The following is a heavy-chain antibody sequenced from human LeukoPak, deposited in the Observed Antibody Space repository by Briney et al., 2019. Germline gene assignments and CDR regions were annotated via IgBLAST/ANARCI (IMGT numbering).Heavy chain of an antibody. CDR1: GFTFSSYW. D-gene: IGHD4-23*01. CDR2: IKSDGSST. CDR3: ARGFGYGSNSYFDY. J-gene: IGHJ4*02. V-gene: IGHV3-74*01. Sequence: PGGSLRLSCAASGFTFSSYWMHWVRQAPGKGLVWVSRIKSDGSSTTYADSVKGRFTISRDNAKNSLYLQMNSLRDEDTAVYYCARGFGYGSNSYFDYWGQGTLVTVSS.